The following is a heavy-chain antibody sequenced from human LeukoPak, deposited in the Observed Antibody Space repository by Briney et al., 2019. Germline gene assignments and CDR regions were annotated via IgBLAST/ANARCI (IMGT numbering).Heavy chain of an antibody. CDR1: AGSFY. Sequence: SETLSLTCTVHAGSFYWSWIRPPPGTGLEWIGEINHSGGAIYNPSLKSRVTISVDTSKNQFSLSLSSVTAADTAVYYCARGQIRLTDWGQGTLVTVSS. V-gene: IGHV4-34*01. D-gene: IGHD3-9*01. J-gene: IGHJ4*02. CDR2: INHSGGA. CDR3: ARGQIRLTD.